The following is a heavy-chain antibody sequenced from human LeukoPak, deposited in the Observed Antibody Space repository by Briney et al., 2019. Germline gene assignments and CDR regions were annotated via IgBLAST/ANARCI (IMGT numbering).Heavy chain of an antibody. CDR1: GFTFSNYW. Sequence: GGSLRLSCAASGFTFSNYWMSWDRQAPGKGLEWVANIKEDGSEKNYVDSVRGRFTISRDNAKNSLYLQINSLRAEDTAVYYCARDPRTAVTSSFDYWGQGTLVTVSS. D-gene: IGHD4-17*01. CDR3: ARDPRTAVTSSFDY. V-gene: IGHV3-7*03. J-gene: IGHJ4*02. CDR2: IKEDGSEK.